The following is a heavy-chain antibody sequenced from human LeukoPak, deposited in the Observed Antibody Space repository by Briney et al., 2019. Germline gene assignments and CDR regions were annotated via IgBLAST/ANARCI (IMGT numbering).Heavy chain of an antibody. CDR3: AGVTTGPFRGNFLPWSPAHYGMAV. CDR2: ISSSSSYI. D-gene: IGHD1-14*01. CDR1: GFTFSSYS. Sequence: PGGSLRLSCAASGFTFSSYSMNWVRQAPGKGLEWVSSISSSSSYIYYADSVKGRFTISRDNAKNSLYLQMNSLRAEDTAVYYCAGVTTGPFRGNFLPWSPAHYGMAVWGKGTTVTVSS. J-gene: IGHJ6*04. V-gene: IGHV3-21*01.